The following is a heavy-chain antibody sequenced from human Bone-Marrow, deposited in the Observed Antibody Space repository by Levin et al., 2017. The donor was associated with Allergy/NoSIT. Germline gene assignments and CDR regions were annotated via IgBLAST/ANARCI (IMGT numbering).Heavy chain of an antibody. Sequence: GGSLRLSCAASGFRFSDYWMSWVRQAPGKGLEWVANINQDGSEKYYVDSVMDRFTISRDNAKNSLYLQMNSLRVEDTAVYYCARAVTIGTVDYWGQGTLDTVSS. CDR2: INQDGSEK. CDR3: ARAVTIGTVDY. J-gene: IGHJ4*02. CDR1: GFRFSDYW. V-gene: IGHV3-7*01. D-gene: IGHD5-24*01.